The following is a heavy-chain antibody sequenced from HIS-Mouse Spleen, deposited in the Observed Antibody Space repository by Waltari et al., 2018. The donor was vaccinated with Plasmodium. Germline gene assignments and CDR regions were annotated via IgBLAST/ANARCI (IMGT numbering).Heavy chain of an antibody. Sequence: EVQLVESGGGLVQPGGSLRLSCAASGFTFSSYWMHWVRQAPGKGLVLFSRINSEGSRKSYADSVKGRFTISRDNAKNALYLQMNSLGAEDTAVYYCARVGDFWSGYCNDYWGQGTLVTVSS. D-gene: IGHD3-3*01. CDR2: INSEGSRK. CDR3: ARVGDFWSGYCNDY. V-gene: IGHV3-74*01. CDR1: GFTFSSYW. J-gene: IGHJ4*02.